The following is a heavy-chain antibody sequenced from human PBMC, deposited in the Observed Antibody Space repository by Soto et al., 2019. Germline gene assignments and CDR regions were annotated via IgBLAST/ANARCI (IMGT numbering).Heavy chain of an antibody. CDR3: ARSPSPRCCDY. Sequence: EVQLVESGGGLVQPGGSLRLSCAASGFTFSDYNMNWVRQAPGKGLEWVSYVSDSSSRIYYADSVKGRFTISRDNAKNPLFLQMHSLRDEDTAVYYCARSPSPRCCDYWGQGTLVTVSS. CDR1: GFTFSDYN. CDR2: VSDSSSRI. V-gene: IGHV3-48*02. J-gene: IGHJ4*02. D-gene: IGHD2-8*01.